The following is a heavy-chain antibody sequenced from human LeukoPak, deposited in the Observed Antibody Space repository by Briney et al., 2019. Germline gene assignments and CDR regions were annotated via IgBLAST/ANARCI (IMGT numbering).Heavy chain of an antibody. J-gene: IGHJ2*01. CDR2: IHSDGSST. CDR1: GFTFSSYS. D-gene: IGHD2-15*01. Sequence: TGGSLRLSCAASGFTFSSYSMNWVRQAPGKGLVWVSRIHSDGSSTTYADSVKGRFTISRDNAKNTLYLQMNSLRAEDTAVYYCARGAFYCSGASCYSSDWYFDLWGRGTLVTVSS. CDR3: ARGAFYCSGASCYSSDWYFDL. V-gene: IGHV3-74*01.